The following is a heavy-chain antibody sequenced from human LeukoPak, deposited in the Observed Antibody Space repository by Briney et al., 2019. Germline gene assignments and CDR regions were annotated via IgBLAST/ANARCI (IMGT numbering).Heavy chain of an antibody. CDR3: AKVSLNMVNDAFDI. Sequence: GGSLRLSCAASGFTFSDYGMNWVRQAPGKGLEWVSFIRYDATTKYYADSVKGRFSISRDTSKNTVYLQMNSLRAEDTAMYYCAKVSLNMVNDAFDIWGQGTMVSVSS. CDR2: IRYDATTK. J-gene: IGHJ3*02. V-gene: IGHV3-30*02. D-gene: IGHD4/OR15-4a*01. CDR1: GFTFSDYG.